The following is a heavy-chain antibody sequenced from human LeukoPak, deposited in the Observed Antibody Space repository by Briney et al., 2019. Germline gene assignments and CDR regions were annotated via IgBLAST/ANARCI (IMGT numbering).Heavy chain of an antibody. V-gene: IGHV3-23*01. D-gene: IGHD3-3*01. Sequence: GGSLRLSCAASGFTFSSYAMSWVRQAPGKGLEWVSAISGSGGSTYYADSVKGRFTISRDNSKNTLYLQMNSLRAEDTAVYYCAKAGGTYYDFWSGYFRAEYFQHWGQGTLVTVSS. CDR1: GFTFSSYA. CDR2: ISGSGGST. J-gene: IGHJ1*01. CDR3: AKAGGTYYDFWSGYFRAEYFQH.